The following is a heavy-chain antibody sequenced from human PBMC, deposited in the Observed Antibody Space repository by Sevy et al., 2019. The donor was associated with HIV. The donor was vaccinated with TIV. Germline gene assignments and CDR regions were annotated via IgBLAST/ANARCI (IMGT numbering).Heavy chain of an antibody. V-gene: IGHV1-69*13. CDR1: GGTFSNYA. CDR3: ASSYYESSGYSPLYYYGMDV. CDR2: FIPMFDTA. Sequence: ASVKVSFKASGGTFSNYAISWVRQAPGQGLEWMGGFIPMFDTANSAQKFQGRVTLTADGSTSIAYMELSSLRSEDTAVYYCASSYYESSGYSPLYYYGMDVWGQGTTVTVSS. J-gene: IGHJ6*02. D-gene: IGHD3-22*01.